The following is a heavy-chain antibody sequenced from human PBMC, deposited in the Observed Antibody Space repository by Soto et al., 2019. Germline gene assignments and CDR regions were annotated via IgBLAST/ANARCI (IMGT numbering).Heavy chain of an antibody. D-gene: IGHD6-13*01. Sequence: SETLSLTSTVSGGSISSGGYYWSWIRQHPGKGLEWIGYIYYSGSTYYNPSLKSRVTISVDTSKNQFSLKLSSVTAADTAVYYCARDPAAAGGTDAFDIWGQGTMVTVSS. V-gene: IGHV4-31*03. CDR1: GGSISSGGYY. CDR3: ARDPAAAGGTDAFDI. J-gene: IGHJ3*02. CDR2: IYYSGST.